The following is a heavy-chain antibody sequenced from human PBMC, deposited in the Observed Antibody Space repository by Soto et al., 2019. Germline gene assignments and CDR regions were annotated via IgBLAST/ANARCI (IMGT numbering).Heavy chain of an antibody. Sequence: QVQLQESGPGLVKPSETLSLTCTVSGVSMSSYSWSWIRQPPGKGLEWIGYIYHRESTNYSPSLKGRVTIPVDTSKNQVSLTLNSLTAADTAVYYCAKGHNWFHPWGQGTLVTVSS. CDR1: GVSMSSYS. J-gene: IGHJ5*02. CDR2: IYHREST. V-gene: IGHV4-59*01. CDR3: AKGHNWFHP.